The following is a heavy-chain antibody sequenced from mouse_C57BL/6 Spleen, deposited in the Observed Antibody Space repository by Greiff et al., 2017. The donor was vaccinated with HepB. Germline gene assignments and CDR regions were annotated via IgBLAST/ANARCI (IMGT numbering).Heavy chain of an antibody. D-gene: IGHD1-1*02. J-gene: IGHJ2*01. CDR3: ARGGNYWDY. V-gene: IGHV1-69*01. Sequence: QVQLQQPGAELVMPGASVKLSCKASGYTFTSYWMHWVKQMPGQGLEWIGEIDPSDSYTNYNQKFKGKSTLTVDKSSSTAYMQLSSLTSEDSAVYYCARGGNYWDYWGQGTTLTVSS. CDR1: GYTFTSYW. CDR2: IDPSDSYT.